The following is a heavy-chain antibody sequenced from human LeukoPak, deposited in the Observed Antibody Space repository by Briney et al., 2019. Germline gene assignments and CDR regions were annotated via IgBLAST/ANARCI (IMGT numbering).Heavy chain of an antibody. J-gene: IGHJ4*02. V-gene: IGHV3-53*01. CDR2: MYTGGTT. Sequence: PGGSLRLSCAVSGFTVSGTHMNWVRQAPGKGLEWVAAMYTGGTTYYADSVTGRFTISRDNSKNTLYLHMNSLRAEDTAVYYCAKDEATSGGGLASWGQGTLVSVSS. CDR1: GFTVSGTH. D-gene: IGHD3-16*01. CDR3: AKDEATSGGGLAS.